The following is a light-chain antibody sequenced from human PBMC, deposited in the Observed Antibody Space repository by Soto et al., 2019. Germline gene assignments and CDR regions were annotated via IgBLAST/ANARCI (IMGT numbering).Light chain of an antibody. Sequence: QSVLAQPASVSGSPGQSITISCTGTSSDVGGYSYVSWYQQQSGKAPKLMIHEVSNRPSGVSNRFSGSKSGNTASLTISGLQAEDEADYYCSSYTSSSTLFGTGTKVTVL. CDR2: EVS. V-gene: IGLV2-14*01. CDR3: SSYTSSSTL. CDR1: SSDVGGYSY. J-gene: IGLJ1*01.